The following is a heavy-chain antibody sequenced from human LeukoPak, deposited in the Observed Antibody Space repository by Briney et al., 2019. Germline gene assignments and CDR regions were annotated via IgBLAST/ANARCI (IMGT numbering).Heavy chain of an antibody. CDR2: IYSGGNT. V-gene: IGHV3-53*01. CDR1: GFTVSSNY. Sequence: GGSLRLSCAVSGFTVSSNYMSWVRQAPGKGLEWVSVIYSGGNTYYADSVKGRFTISRDNSKNTLNLQMNSLRAEDTAVYFCAVTMVRGVMFPFDYWGQGTLVTVSS. CDR3: AVTMVRGVMFPFDY. D-gene: IGHD3-10*01. J-gene: IGHJ4*02.